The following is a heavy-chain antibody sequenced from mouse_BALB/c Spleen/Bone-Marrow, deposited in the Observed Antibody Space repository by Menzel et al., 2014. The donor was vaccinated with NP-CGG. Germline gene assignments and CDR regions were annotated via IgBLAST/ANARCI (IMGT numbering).Heavy chain of an antibody. D-gene: IGHD1-2*01. Sequence: DVHLVESGGGLVQPGGSLKLSSAASGFDFSRYWMSWVRQAPGKGLEWIGEINPDSSTINYTPSLKDKFIISRDNAKNTLYLQMNKVRSEDTALYYCARTHYYGFFAYWGQGTLVTVSA. V-gene: IGHV4-1*02. CDR2: INPDSSTI. CDR3: ARTHYYGFFAY. J-gene: IGHJ3*01. CDR1: GFDFSRYW.